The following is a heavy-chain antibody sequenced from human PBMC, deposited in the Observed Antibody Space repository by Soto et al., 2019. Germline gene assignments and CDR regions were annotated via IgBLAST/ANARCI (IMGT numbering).Heavy chain of an antibody. V-gene: IGHV4-34*01. D-gene: IGHD3-16*01. J-gene: IGHJ4*02. CDR2: INHSGST. Sequence: QVQLQQWGAGLLKPSETLSLTCAVYGGSFSGYYWSWIRQPPGKGLEWIGEINHSGSTNYNPSLKSRVTISVDTSKNQFSLKLSSVTAADTAVYYCARGHYYDYIWGSYLFGRTYDYWGQGTLVTVSS. CDR3: ARGHYYDYIWGSYLFGRTYDY. CDR1: GGSFSGYY.